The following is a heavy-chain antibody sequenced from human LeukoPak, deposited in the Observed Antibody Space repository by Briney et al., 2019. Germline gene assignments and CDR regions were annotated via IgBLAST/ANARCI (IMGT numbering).Heavy chain of an antibody. V-gene: IGHV1-8*01. D-gene: IGHD4-11*01. CDR2: MNPENGNT. Sequence: GASVKVSCRASGYTFTSYDINWVRQATGQGREGMGWMNPENGNTGYTQKFQGRVTMTRNTSINTAYMELSSLRSDDTAVYYCARTLRLQSWFDPWGQGTLVTVSS. J-gene: IGHJ5*02. CDR1: GYTFTSYD. CDR3: ARTLRLQSWFDP.